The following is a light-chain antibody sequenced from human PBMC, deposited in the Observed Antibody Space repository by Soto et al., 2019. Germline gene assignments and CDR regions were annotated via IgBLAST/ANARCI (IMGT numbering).Light chain of an antibody. CDR1: QYVGTR. J-gene: IGKJ1*01. Sequence: EIRRKTCPSTLSAYPAETATLSCRASQYVGTRLAWYQHKPGQAPRLLIYDASRRATGFPARFSGSGSGTDFTLTISSLQSEDFAIYYCQQYDNWPWTLAQGTKVDIK. CDR3: QQYDNWPWT. CDR2: DAS. V-gene: IGKV3-15*01.